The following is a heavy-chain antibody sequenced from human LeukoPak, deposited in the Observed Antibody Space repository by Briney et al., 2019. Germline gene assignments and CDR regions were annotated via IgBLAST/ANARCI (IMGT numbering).Heavy chain of an antibody. V-gene: IGHV4-39*01. CDR1: GGSISSGSYY. D-gene: IGHD6-6*01. CDR2: IYYSGST. Sequence: SETLSLTCTVSGGSISSGSYYWGWIRQPPGKGLEWIGSIYYSGSTYYNPSLKSRVTISVDTSKNQFSLKLSSVTAADTAVYYCARGAARLYFDYWGQGTLVTVSS. CDR3: ARGAARLYFDY. J-gene: IGHJ4*02.